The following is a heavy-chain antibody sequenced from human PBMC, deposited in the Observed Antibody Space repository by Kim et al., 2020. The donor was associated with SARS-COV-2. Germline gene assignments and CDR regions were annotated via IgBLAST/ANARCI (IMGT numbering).Heavy chain of an antibody. J-gene: IGHJ6*02. Sequence: NPTHESRVTISVDTSTNHFSLKLSSVTAADTAVYYCASSAVHYYYGMDVWGQGTTVTVSS. D-gene: IGHD6-13*01. V-gene: IGHV4-34*01. CDR3: ASSAVHYYYGMDV.